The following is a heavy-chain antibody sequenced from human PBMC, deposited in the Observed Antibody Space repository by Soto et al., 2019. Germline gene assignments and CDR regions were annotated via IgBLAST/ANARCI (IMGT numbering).Heavy chain of an antibody. CDR1: GYGFSGYY. CDR3: ARDYPPYYYDSSGYYFGGGFDL. CDR2: INPNSGGT. Sequence: ALVKGYRKASGYGFSGYYRHWGRNAHGQGLEWMGWINPNSGGTNYAQKFQGRVTMTRDTSISTAYMELSRLRFDDTAVYYCARDYPPYYYDSSGYYFGGGFDLWGQGPLVTVSS. V-gene: IGHV1-2*02. D-gene: IGHD3-22*01. J-gene: IGHJ5*02.